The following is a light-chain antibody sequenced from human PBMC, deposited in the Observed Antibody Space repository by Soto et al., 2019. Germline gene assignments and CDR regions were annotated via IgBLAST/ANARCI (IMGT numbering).Light chain of an antibody. CDR2: DAS. Sequence: EIVLTQSPATLSLSPGERATLSCRASQSVSSYLAWYQQKPGQAPRLLIYDASNRSTGIPARFIGSGSGTAVTLTISRLEPEDFAVYYFQQRRNWPSVTFGQGTKVEIK. V-gene: IGKV3-11*01. CDR1: QSVSSY. CDR3: QQRRNWPSVT. J-gene: IGKJ1*01.